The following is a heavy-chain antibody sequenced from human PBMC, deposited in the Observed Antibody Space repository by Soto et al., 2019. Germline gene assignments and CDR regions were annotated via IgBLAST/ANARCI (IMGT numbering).Heavy chain of an antibody. Sequence: ASVKVSCKASGYTFTSYYMHWVRQAPGQGLEWMGIINPSGGSTSYAQKFQGRVTMTRDTSTSTVYMELSSLRSEDTAVYYCARDSRVVRGPRLDYYHYRLAVWGQGTTVTVSS. CDR3: ARDSRVVRGPRLDYYHYRLAV. D-gene: IGHD3-10*01. V-gene: IGHV1-46*01. CDR2: INPSGGST. J-gene: IGHJ6*02. CDR1: GYTFTSYY.